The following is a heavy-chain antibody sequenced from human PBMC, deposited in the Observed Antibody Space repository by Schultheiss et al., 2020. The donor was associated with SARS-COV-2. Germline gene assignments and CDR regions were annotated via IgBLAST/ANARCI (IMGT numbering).Heavy chain of an antibody. D-gene: IGHD5-24*01. V-gene: IGHV3-33*01. CDR3: ACREMATIIEAGDAFDI. CDR2: IWYDGSNK. CDR1: GFTFSSYG. J-gene: IGHJ3*02. Sequence: GGSLRLSCAASGFTFSSYGMHWVRQAPGKGLEWVAVIWYDGSNKYYADSVKGRFTISRDNSKNTLYLQMNSLRAEDTAVYYCACREMATIIEAGDAFDIWGQGTMVTVSS.